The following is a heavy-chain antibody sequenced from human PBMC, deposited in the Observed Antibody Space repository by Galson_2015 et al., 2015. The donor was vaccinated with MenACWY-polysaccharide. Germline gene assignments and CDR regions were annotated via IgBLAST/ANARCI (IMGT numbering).Heavy chain of an antibody. CDR1: GFTFSENA. CDR2: LSNSGDYT. V-gene: IGHV3-23*01. Sequence: LRLSCAASGFTFSENAMSWVRQAPGKGLEWVSSLSNSGDYTYYADSVKGRFTISRDNSKNTVHLQMNSLRADDTAVYYCAKLMGASTWYLVDYWGLGTLVTVSS. J-gene: IGHJ4*02. CDR3: AKLMGASTWYLVDY. D-gene: IGHD6-13*01.